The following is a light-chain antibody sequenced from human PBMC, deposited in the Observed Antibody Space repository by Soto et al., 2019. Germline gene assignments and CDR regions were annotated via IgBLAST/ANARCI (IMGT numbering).Light chain of an antibody. J-gene: IGKJ4*01. Sequence: IQLTQSPSSLSASVGDRVTITCRASQGISNYLAWYQQKPGRAPKLLIYLASTLQGGVPSRFSGSGSGTDFRLPISSLQPEDVATYYCQYLNSFPLTFGGGTKVEIK. V-gene: IGKV1-9*01. CDR1: QGISNY. CDR2: LAS. CDR3: QYLNSFPLT.